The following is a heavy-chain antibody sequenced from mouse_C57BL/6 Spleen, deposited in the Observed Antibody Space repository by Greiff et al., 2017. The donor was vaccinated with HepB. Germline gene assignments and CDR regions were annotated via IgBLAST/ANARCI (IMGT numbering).Heavy chain of an antibody. V-gene: IGHV1-69*01. D-gene: IGHD3-3*01. CDR1: GYTFTSYW. Sequence: QVQLKQPGAELVMPGASVKLSCKASGYTFTSYWMHWVKHRPGQGLEWIGEIDPSDSYTNYNQKFKGKSTLTVDKSSSTAYMQLSSLTSEDSAVYYCARGDHFDYWGQGTTLTVSS. CDR3: ARGDHFDY. J-gene: IGHJ2*01. CDR2: IDPSDSYT.